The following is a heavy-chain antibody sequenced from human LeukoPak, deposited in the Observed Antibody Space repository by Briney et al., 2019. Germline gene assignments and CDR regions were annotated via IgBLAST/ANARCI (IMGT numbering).Heavy chain of an antibody. J-gene: IGHJ4*02. CDR2: IYHSGTT. Sequence: SETLSLTCAVSGYSISSNYYWGWIRQPPGKGLEWIGTIYHSGTTYYNPSLKSRLTISVDTSKNQFSLKLSFVTAADTAVYYCAATPRSAFDYWGRGTLVTVSS. CDR3: AATPRSAFDY. V-gene: IGHV4-38-2*01. CDR1: GYSISSNYY.